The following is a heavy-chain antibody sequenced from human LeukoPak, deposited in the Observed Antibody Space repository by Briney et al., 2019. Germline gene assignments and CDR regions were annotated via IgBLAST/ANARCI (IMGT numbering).Heavy chain of an antibody. CDR1: GGSISGIIYL. J-gene: IGHJ4*02. V-gene: IGHV4-39*07. D-gene: IGHD1-7*01. CDR3: AREVESSEVLNWNFFFVGETDY. CDR2: MYYNGST. Sequence: SETLSLTRTVSGGSISGIIYLWGWIRQPPGKGLEWLGSMYYNGSTYYNPSLKSRVTISVDTSKNQFSLKLSSVTAADTAVYYCAREVESSEVLNWNFFFVGETDYWGQGTLVTVSS.